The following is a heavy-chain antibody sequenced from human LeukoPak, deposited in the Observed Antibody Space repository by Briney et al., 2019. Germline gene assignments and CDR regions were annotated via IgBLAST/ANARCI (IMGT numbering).Heavy chain of an antibody. J-gene: IGHJ4*02. CDR3: ARSETYGDYVFGVEGFDY. Sequence: PSETLSLTCTVSGGSISSYYWSWIRQPPGKGLEWIGYIYYSGSTYYNPSLKSRVTISVDTSKNQFSLKLSSVTAADTAVYYCARSETYGDYVFGVEGFDYWGQGTLVTVSS. V-gene: IGHV4-59*04. CDR2: IYYSGST. D-gene: IGHD4-17*01. CDR1: GGSISSYY.